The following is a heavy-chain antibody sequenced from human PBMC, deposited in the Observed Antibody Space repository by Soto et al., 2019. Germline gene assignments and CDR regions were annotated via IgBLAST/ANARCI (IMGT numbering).Heavy chain of an antibody. J-gene: IGHJ6*02. Sequence: GASVKVSCKASGYTFTSYYMHWVRQAPGQGLEWMGIINPSGGSTSYAQKFQGRVTMTRDTSTSTVYMELSSLRSEDTAVYYCARAKREQDYYDSSGYLYGMDVWGQGTTVTVS. V-gene: IGHV1-46*01. CDR1: GYTFTSYY. CDR3: ARAKREQDYYDSSGYLYGMDV. CDR2: INPSGGST. D-gene: IGHD3-22*01.